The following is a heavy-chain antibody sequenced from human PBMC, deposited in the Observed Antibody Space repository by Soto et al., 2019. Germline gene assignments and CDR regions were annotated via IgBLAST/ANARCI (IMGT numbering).Heavy chain of an antibody. D-gene: IGHD3-16*01. CDR1: GFTFSDYY. CDR3: ARDSYIREGGRWVYYYYYGMDV. V-gene: IGHV3-11*01. Sequence: GGSLRLSCAASGFTFSDYYMSWIRQAPGKGLEWVSYISSSGSTIYYADSVKGRFTISRDNAKNSLYLQMNSLRAEDTAVYYCARDSYIREGGRWVYYYYYGMDVWGQGTTVTVSS. J-gene: IGHJ6*02. CDR2: ISSSGSTI.